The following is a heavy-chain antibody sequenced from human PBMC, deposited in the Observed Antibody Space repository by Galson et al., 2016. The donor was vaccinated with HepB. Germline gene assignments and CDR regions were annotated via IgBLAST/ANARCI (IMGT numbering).Heavy chain of an antibody. V-gene: IGHV4-4*07. CDR1: GGSISSYY. CDR2: IYTSGIT. CDR3: AKVAGDVKDYYGSGSYRVQGWYFDV. J-gene: IGHJ2*01. D-gene: IGHD3-10*01. Sequence: SETLSLTCTVSGGSISSYYWSWIRQPAGKGLEWIGRIYTSGITNYNPSLKSRVTMSLDTSKNQFSLRLSSVTAADTAMYYCAKVAGDVKDYYGSGSYRVQGWYFDVWGRGTLVTVSS.